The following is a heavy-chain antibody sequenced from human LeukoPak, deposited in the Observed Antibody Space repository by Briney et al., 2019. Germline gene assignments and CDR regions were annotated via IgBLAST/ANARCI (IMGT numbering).Heavy chain of an antibody. CDR2: INAYNGDT. CDR1: GYTFTEHG. V-gene: IGHV1-18*01. Sequence: GASVKVSCKASGYTFTEHGISWVRQAPGQRLEWMGWINAYNGDTRYAQNLQGRVSMTTDTSTSTAYMELRSLRSDDTAVYYCARDVGVLLFDSWGQGTLVTVSS. D-gene: IGHD1-26*01. CDR3: ARDVGVLLFDS. J-gene: IGHJ5*01.